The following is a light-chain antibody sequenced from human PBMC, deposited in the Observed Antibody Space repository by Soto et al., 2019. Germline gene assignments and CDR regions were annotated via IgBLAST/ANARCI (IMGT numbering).Light chain of an antibody. CDR3: QQTYSTPRGA. V-gene: IGKV1-39*01. CDR2: AAS. Sequence: DIQMTQSPSSLSASVGDRVTITCRASESISNNLNWYQQKPGKAPKLLIYAASTLQSGVPSRFSGGGSGTDFTLTIGSLQPEDFTTYYCQQTYSTPRGAFGQGTKVKSN. J-gene: IGKJ1*01. CDR1: ESISNN.